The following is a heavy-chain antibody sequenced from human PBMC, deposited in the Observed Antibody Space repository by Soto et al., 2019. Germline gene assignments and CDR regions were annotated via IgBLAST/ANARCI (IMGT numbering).Heavy chain of an antibody. CDR2: INHSGST. CDR1: GGSFSGYY. V-gene: IGHV4-34*01. D-gene: IGHD2-2*01. CDR3: ARVPITGRLYCSSTSCYYYYYYGMDV. J-gene: IGHJ6*02. Sequence: PSEPLSLTCAVYGGSFSGYYWSWIRQPPGKGLEWIGEINHSGSTNYNPSLKSRVTISVDTSKNQFSLKLSSVTAADTAVYYCARVPITGRLYCSSTSCYYYYYYGMDVWGQGTTVTVSS.